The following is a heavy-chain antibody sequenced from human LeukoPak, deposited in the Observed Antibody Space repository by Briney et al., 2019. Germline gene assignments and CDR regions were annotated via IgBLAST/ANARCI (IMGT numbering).Heavy chain of an antibody. Sequence: ASVKVSCKASGGTFSSYAISWVRQAPGQGLEWMGRILPILGIANYAQKFQGRVTITADKSTSTAYMELSSLRSEDTAVYYCARVAYYDFWSGYQNWFDPWGQGTLVTVSS. D-gene: IGHD3-3*01. CDR1: GGTFSSYA. CDR3: ARVAYYDFWSGYQNWFDP. V-gene: IGHV1-69*04. J-gene: IGHJ5*02. CDR2: ILPILGIA.